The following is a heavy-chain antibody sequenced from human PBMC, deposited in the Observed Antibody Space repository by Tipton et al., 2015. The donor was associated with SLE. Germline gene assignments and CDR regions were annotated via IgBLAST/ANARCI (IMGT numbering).Heavy chain of an antibody. CDR2: ISSSSSTI. J-gene: IGHJ4*02. V-gene: IGHV3-48*01. CDR1: GFTFSSYS. D-gene: IGHD1-26*01. CDR3: AREVVGVDFDY. Sequence: GSLRLSCAASGFTFSSYSMNWVRQAPGKGLEWVSYISSSSSTIYYADSVKGRFTISRDNAKNSLYLQMNSLRAEDTAVYYCAREVVGVDFDYWGQGTLVTVSS.